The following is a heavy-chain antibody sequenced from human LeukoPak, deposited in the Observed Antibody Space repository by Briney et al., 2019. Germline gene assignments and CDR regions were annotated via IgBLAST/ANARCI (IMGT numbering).Heavy chain of an antibody. CDR1: DGSVRYYY. CDR2: IYYSGST. J-gene: IGHJ6*03. CDR3: ARSATYSYFYLDV. V-gene: IGHV4-59*02. Sequence: KASETLSLTCTVSDGSVRYYYWSWIRQTPGKGLEWIGYIYYSGSTNYNPSLKSRVTISLDTSKNQFSLKLSSVTAADTAVYYCARSATYSYFYLDVWGKGTTVTVSS.